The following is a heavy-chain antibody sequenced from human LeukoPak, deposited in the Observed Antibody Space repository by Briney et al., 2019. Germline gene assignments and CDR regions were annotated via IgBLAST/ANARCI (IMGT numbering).Heavy chain of an antibody. V-gene: IGHV4-4*02. J-gene: IGHJ4*02. CDR3: ASGSLVVVPAAMSY. CDR1: GGSISSSNW. D-gene: IGHD2-2*01. CDR2: IYHSGST. Sequence: SETLSLTCAVSGGSISSSNWWSWARQPPGKGLEWIGEIYHSGSTNYNPSLKSRVTISVDKSKNQFSLKLSSVTAADTAVYYCASGSLVVVPAAMSYWGQGTLVTVSS.